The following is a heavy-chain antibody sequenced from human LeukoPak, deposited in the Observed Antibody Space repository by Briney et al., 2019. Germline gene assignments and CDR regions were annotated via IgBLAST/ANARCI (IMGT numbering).Heavy chain of an antibody. CDR3: ARGTRGLEWLANDAFDI. Sequence: SETLSLTCAVSGYSISSGYYWGWIRPPPGEGLEWIGSIYHSGSIYYNQSLKSRVTISGDTSKNWFSLKLSSVTAADTAVYYCARGTRGLEWLANDAFDIWGQGTMVTVSS. CDR2: IYHSGSI. CDR1: GYSISSGYY. V-gene: IGHV4-38-2*01. J-gene: IGHJ3*02. D-gene: IGHD3-3*01.